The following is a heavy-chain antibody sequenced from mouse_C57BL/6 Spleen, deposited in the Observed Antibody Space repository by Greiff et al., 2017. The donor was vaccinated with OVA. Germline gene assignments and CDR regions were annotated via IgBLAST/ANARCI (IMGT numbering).Heavy chain of an antibody. Sequence: DVKLVESGGDLVKPGGSLKLSCAASGFTFSSYGMSWVRQTPDKRLEWVATISSGGSYTYYPDSVKGRFTISRDNAKNTLYLQMSSLKSEDTAMYYCARHDSSDVWFAYWGQGTLVTVSA. J-gene: IGHJ3*01. D-gene: IGHD3-2*02. CDR3: ARHDSSDVWFAY. CDR2: ISSGGSYT. V-gene: IGHV5-6*02. CDR1: GFTFSSYG.